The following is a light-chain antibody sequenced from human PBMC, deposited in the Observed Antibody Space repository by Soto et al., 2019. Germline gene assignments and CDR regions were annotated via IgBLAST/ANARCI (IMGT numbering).Light chain of an antibody. Sequence: DIVMTQSPDSLAVSLGERTTINCKSRQSILDSSNNKNYLAWYQQKPGQSPKLLIYWASTRESGVPDRFSGSGSGTDFTLTISSLQAEDVAVYYCQQYYNTPVTFGGGTKVEIK. CDR2: WAS. CDR1: QSILDSSNNKNY. J-gene: IGKJ4*01. V-gene: IGKV4-1*01. CDR3: QQYYNTPVT.